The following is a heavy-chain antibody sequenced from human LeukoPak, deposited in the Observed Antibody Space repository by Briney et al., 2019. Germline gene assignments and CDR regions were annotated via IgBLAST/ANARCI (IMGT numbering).Heavy chain of an antibody. Sequence: GGSLRLSCAASGFTFSSYAMHWVRQAPGKGLEWVAVISYDGSNKYYADSVKGRFTISRDNSKNTLYLQMNSLRAEDTAVYYCAKDHTRYCSGGSCYSYYYYYYMDVWGKGTTVTISS. CDR2: ISYDGSNK. CDR1: GFTFSSYA. CDR3: AKDHTRYCSGGSCYSYYYYYYMDV. D-gene: IGHD2-15*01. V-gene: IGHV3-30*04. J-gene: IGHJ6*03.